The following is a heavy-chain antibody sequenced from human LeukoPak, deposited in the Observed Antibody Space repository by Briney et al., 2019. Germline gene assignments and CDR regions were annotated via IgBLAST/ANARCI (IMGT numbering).Heavy chain of an antibody. Sequence: RGSLRLSCAASGFTFSSYSMNWVRQAPGKGLEWVSYISSSSSTIYYADSVKGRFTISRDNAKNSLYLQMNSLRDEDTAVYYCARERQLVLAYYYGMDVWGQGTTVTVSS. CDR1: GFTFSSYS. J-gene: IGHJ6*02. V-gene: IGHV3-48*02. CDR3: ARERQLVLAYYYGMDV. CDR2: ISSSSSTI. D-gene: IGHD6-13*01.